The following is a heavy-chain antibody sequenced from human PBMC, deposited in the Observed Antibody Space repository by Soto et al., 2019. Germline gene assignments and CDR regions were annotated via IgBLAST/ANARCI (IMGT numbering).Heavy chain of an antibody. CDR3: SRRRSGSSSSPDNWFDP. CDR1: GGSISSGGYY. CDR2: IYYSGST. Sequence: QVQLQESGPGLLKPSQTLSLTCTVSGGSISSGGYYWSWIRQHPGKGLEGIGYIYYSGSTYYNPSLKRRRTISVDPSKKQFSLQLISVTAADNAVYYCSRRRSGSSSSPDNWFDPWGQGTLVTGSS. J-gene: IGHJ5*02. V-gene: IGHV4-31*03. D-gene: IGHD3-10*01.